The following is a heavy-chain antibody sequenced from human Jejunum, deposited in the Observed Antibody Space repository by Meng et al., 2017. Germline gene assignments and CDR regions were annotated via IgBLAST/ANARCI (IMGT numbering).Heavy chain of an antibody. J-gene: IGHJ4*02. D-gene: IGHD5-12*01. CDR3: ARNKGMLRLRDFDY. Sequence: QVQLVQSGGDEKKPGASVKVSCKASGYSFRSYAMNWVRQAPGQGLEWMGWISGYNGNIKYAQKFQGRVTLTMDTYTDTVYMELRNLRSDDTAVYYCARNKGMLRLRDFDYWGQGTLVTVSS. CDR1: GYSFRSYA. V-gene: IGHV1-18*01. CDR2: ISGYNGNI.